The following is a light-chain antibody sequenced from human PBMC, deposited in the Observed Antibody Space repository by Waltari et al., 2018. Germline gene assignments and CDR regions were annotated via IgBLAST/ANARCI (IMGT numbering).Light chain of an antibody. CDR3: QQYENFPYT. Sequence: DIQMTQSPSSISASVGDRVTITCRASQDIDNYLAWYQQKPGKAPKRLIHYAANLESGVPWRFSGSGSGTDYTLTINSLQPEDIATYYCQQYENFPYTFGQGTKVEIK. CDR2: YAA. V-gene: IGKV1-33*01. J-gene: IGKJ2*01. CDR1: QDIDNY.